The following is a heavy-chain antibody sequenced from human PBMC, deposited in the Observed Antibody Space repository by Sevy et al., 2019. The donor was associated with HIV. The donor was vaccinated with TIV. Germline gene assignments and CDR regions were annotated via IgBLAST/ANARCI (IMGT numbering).Heavy chain of an antibody. CDR2: IFPGDSDT. J-gene: IGHJ3*02. D-gene: IGHD6-13*01. CDR3: TRPDSSSLLRGAFDI. V-gene: IGHV5-51*01. Sequence: GESLKISCKGSGYSFTTYWIAWVRQMPGKGLEWMGIIFPGDSDTRYSQSFQGQVTISADRSISTAYLQWSSLKASDTAMYYCTRPDSSSLLRGAFDIWGQGTMVTVSS. CDR1: GYSFTTYW.